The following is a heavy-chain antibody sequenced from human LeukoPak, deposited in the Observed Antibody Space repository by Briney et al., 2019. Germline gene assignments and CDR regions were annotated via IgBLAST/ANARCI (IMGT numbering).Heavy chain of an antibody. CDR2: IHYSGST. CDR1: GGSISRFH. D-gene: IGHD1-26*01. Sequence: SETLSLTCTVSGGSISRFHWSWIRQPPGKGLEWIGHIHYSGSTNYNPSLKSRVTMSVDTSKNQFSLRLSSVTAADTAVYYCARATGSHSYMDVWGKGATVTVSS. CDR3: ARATGSHSYMDV. J-gene: IGHJ6*03. V-gene: IGHV4-59*01.